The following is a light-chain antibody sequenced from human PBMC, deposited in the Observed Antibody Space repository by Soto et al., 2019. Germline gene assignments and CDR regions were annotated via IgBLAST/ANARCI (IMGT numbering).Light chain of an antibody. Sequence: SYELTQPPSVSVAPGQTARITCGGADIGSKGVHWYQQKPGQAPVVVVYDDSDRPSGIPERFSGSNSGNTATLTIRWVEAGDEADYYCQVWDAGSVFGGGTKLTVL. CDR2: DDS. CDR3: QVWDAGSV. CDR1: DIGSKG. J-gene: IGLJ3*02. V-gene: IGLV3-21*02.